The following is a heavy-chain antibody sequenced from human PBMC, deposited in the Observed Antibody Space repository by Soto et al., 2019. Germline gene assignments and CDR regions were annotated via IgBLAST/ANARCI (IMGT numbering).Heavy chain of an antibody. Sequence: PSETLSLTCTVSGGSISSSSYYWGWIRQPPGKGLEWIGSIYYSGSTYYNPSLKSRVTISVDTSKNQFSLKLSSVTAADTAVYYCARGSAPQTRGLWGGDYDRYYFRYWGQGTLVTVSS. CDR1: GGSISSSSYY. CDR2: IYYSGST. CDR3: ARGSAPQTRGLWGGDYDRYYFRY. J-gene: IGHJ4*02. D-gene: IGHD3-22*01. V-gene: IGHV4-39*01.